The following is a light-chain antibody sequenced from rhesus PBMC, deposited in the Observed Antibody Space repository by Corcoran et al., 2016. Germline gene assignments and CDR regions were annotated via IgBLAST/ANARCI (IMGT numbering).Light chain of an antibody. J-gene: IGKJ1*01. CDR2: YAN. Sequence: DIQMSQSPSSLSASVGDRVTITCRASPGIRSYLNWYPQKPGKAPKLRIYYANNLASGVPSRFTGGGYGTDFTLTISSLQPEDFATFYCQQGNINPRTFGQGTKVEIK. CDR3: QQGNINPRT. V-gene: IGKV1-32*02. CDR1: PGIRSY.